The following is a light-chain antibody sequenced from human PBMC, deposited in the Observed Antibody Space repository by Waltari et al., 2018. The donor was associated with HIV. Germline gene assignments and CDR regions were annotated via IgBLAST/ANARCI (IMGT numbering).Light chain of an antibody. V-gene: IGLV2-14*01. J-gene: IGLJ2*01. CDR2: EVT. Sequence: QSALTQPASVSGSPGQSITISCTGTNSDVGGYNYVSWYQQHPDKAPKLLIYEVTNRPSGVSNRLSGSKSGNTASLTISGLQADDEADYVCSSYASDTTLIFGGGTKLTVL. CDR1: NSDVGGYNY. CDR3: SSYASDTTLI.